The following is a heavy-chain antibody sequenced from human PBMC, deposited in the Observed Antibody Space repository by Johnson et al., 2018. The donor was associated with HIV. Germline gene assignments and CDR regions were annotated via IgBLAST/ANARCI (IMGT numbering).Heavy chain of an antibody. V-gene: IGHV3-11*04. CDR2: ISSSGSTI. Sequence: VQLAESGGGVVQPGRSLTLSCAASGFTFSDYYMSWIRQAPGKGLEWVSYISSSGSTIYYADSVKGRFTISRDNAKNTLYLQINSLRAEDTAVYYCARVYSSSSAHAFDIWGQGTMVTVSS. CDR3: ARVYSSSSAHAFDI. J-gene: IGHJ3*02. D-gene: IGHD6-6*01. CDR1: GFTFSDYY.